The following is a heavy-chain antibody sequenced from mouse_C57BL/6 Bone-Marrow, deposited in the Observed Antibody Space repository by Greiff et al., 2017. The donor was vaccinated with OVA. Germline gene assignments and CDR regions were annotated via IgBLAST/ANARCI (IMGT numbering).Heavy chain of an antibody. Sequence: EVKLVESGAELVRPGASVKLSCTASGFNIKDYYMHWVKQRPEQGLEWIGRIDPEDGDTEYAPKFQGKATMTADTSSNTAYLQLSSLTSEDTAVYYCTTRGTTVVATWGRWYFDVWGTGTTVTVSS. V-gene: IGHV14-1*01. CDR1: GFNIKDYY. D-gene: IGHD1-1*01. CDR2: IDPEDGDT. CDR3: TTRGTTVVATWGRWYFDV. J-gene: IGHJ1*03.